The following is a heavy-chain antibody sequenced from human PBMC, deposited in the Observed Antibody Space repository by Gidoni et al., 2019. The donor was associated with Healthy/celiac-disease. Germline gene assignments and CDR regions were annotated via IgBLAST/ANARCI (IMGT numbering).Heavy chain of an antibody. CDR3: AHQGPVDSGVGY. Sequence: QITLKESGPTLVKPTQTLTLTCTFSGFSLSTSGVGVGWIRQPPGKALEWLALIYWDDDKRYSPSLKSRLTITKDTSKNQVVLTMTSMDPVDTATYYCAHQGPVDSGVGYWGQGTLVTVSS. V-gene: IGHV2-5*02. J-gene: IGHJ4*02. CDR1: GFSLSTSGVG. D-gene: IGHD6-25*01. CDR2: IYWDDDK.